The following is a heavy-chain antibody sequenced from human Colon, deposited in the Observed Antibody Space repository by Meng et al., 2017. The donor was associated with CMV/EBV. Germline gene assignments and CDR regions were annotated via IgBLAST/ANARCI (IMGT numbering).Heavy chain of an antibody. CDR3: ARAGNRIQLWLPYYYYGMDV. J-gene: IGHJ6*02. D-gene: IGHD5-18*01. Sequence: ASVKVSCKVSGYTFTGYYMHWVRQAPGQGLEWMGWINPNSGGTNYAQKFQGRVTMTRDTSISTAYMELSRLRSDDTAVYYCARAGNRIQLWLPYYYYGMDVWGQGTTVTVSS. CDR1: GYTFTGYY. V-gene: IGHV1-2*02. CDR2: INPNSGGT.